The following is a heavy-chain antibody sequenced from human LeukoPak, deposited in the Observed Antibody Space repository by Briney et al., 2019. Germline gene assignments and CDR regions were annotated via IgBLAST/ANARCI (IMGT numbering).Heavy chain of an antibody. Sequence: TLSLTCTVSGGSISSYYWSWIRQPPGKGLEWLALIYWDDDKRYSPSLKGRLTITKDTSKNQVVLTMTNMDPVDTATYYCAHNTMRLGVYYYYGMDVWGQGTTVTVSS. V-gene: IGHV2-5*08. CDR1: GGSISSYYW. CDR3: AHNTMRLGVYYYYGMDV. J-gene: IGHJ6*02. CDR2: IYWDDDK. D-gene: IGHD1-26*01.